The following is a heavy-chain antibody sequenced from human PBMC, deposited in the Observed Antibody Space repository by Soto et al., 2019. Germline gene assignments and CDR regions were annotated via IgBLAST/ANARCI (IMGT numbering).Heavy chain of an antibody. CDR1: GGSFSGYY. J-gene: IGHJ4*02. Sequence: QVQLQQWGAGLLKPSETLSLTCAVYGGSFSGYYWSWIRQPPGKGLEWIGEINHSGSTNYNPSLKSRVTISVDTSKNQFSLKLSSVTAADTAVYYCARLPYGSSDYWGQGTLVTVSS. CDR2: INHSGST. V-gene: IGHV4-34*01. D-gene: IGHD3-10*01. CDR3: ARLPYGSSDY.